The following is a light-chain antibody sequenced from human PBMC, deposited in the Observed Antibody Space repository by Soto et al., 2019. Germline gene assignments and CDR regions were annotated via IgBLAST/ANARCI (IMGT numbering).Light chain of an antibody. CDR1: HTSSIY. V-gene: IGKV1-39*01. J-gene: IGKJ2*01. CDR2: AAS. Sequence: DIQMTQAPSSLSAFVGDSVTITCRAGHTSSIYLNWYQQKPGKAPQVLIYAASSLQSGVPSRFSGSGSGTDFTLTISSLQPEDSATYYCQQSYSTPRTFGQGTKLEIK. CDR3: QQSYSTPRT.